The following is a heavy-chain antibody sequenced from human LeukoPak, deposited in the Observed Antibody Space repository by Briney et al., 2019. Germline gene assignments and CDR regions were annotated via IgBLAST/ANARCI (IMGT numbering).Heavy chain of an antibody. CDR1: GFTFSSYS. CDR2: ISSSSSTI. D-gene: IGHD6-13*01. Sequence: PGGSLRLSCAASGFTFSSYSMNWVRQAPGKGLEWVSYISSSSSTIYYADSVKGRFTISRDNAKNSLYLQMNSLRAEDTAVYYCAREFSYSSSWYRGAWYYFDYWGQGTLVTVSS. CDR3: AREFSYSSSWYRGAWYYFDY. V-gene: IGHV3-48*04. J-gene: IGHJ4*02.